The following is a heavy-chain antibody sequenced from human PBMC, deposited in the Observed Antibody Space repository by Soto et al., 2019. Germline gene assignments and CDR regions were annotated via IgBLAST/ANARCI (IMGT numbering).Heavy chain of an antibody. CDR2: NYFTGNT. D-gene: IGHD6-25*01. Sequence: SETLSLTCSASGGSITSSSHFWGWVRQPPGKGLEWIGTNYFTGNTYYTPSLKSRLTMSIDTSKNEFSLRLNSVTAADTAVYYCAGQTFTIAAASYGRSNWFDPWGPGTLVTVSS. V-gene: IGHV4-39*01. CDR3: AGQTFTIAAASYGRSNWFDP. J-gene: IGHJ5*02. CDR1: GGSITSSSHF.